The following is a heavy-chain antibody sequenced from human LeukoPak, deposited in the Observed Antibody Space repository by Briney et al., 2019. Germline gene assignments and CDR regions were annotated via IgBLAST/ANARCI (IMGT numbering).Heavy chain of an antibody. CDR1: GFTFSSYA. D-gene: IGHD3-22*01. Sequence: PGGSLRLSCAASGFTFSSYAMHWVRQAPGKGLEWVAVISYDGSNKYYADSVKVRFTISRDNSKNTLYLRMNSLRAEDTAVYYCARLPPTNYYDSSGYYDFDYWGQGTLVTVSS. CDR2: ISYDGSNK. CDR3: ARLPPTNYYDSSGYYDFDY. V-gene: IGHV3-30-3*01. J-gene: IGHJ4*02.